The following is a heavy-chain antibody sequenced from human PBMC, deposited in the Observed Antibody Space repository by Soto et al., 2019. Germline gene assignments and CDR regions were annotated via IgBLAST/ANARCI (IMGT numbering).Heavy chain of an antibody. CDR2: INSDGSST. D-gene: IGHD5-12*01. CDR3: ARDRSDRLDV. J-gene: IGHJ6*02. Sequence: EVQLVESGGGLLQPGGSLRLSCAVSGSTLSNDWMHWVRQAPGKGLVWVSHINSDGSSTNYADFVKGRFTIGRDNAKNTVYRQMNSLRDEDTAVYYCARDRSDRLDVWGQGTTVTVSS. V-gene: IGHV3-74*01. CDR1: GSTLSNDW.